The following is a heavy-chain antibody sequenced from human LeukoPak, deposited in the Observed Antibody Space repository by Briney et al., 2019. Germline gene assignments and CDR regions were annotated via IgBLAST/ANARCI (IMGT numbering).Heavy chain of an antibody. CDR3: AKEDFPGHDYGDLGRAFDI. V-gene: IGHV3-30*18. J-gene: IGHJ3*02. Sequence: GGSLRLSCVASGFTFSRYGMHWVRQPPGKGLEWVAVISYDGSSKYFADSVKGRFTISRDNSKNTLYLQMNSLRGEDTAVYYCAKEDFPGHDYGDLGRAFDIWGQGTMVTVSS. D-gene: IGHD4-17*01. CDR1: GFTFSRYG. CDR2: ISYDGSSK.